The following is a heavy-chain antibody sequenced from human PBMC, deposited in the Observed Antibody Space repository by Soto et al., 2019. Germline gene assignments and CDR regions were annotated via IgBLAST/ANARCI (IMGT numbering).Heavy chain of an antibody. Sequence: SETLSLTCAVYGGSFSGYYWSWIRQPPGKGLEWIGEINHSGSTNYNPSLKSRVTISVDTSKNQFSLKLSSVTAADTAVYYCASPSIAAGRLYWGQGTLVTVSS. CDR2: INHSGST. D-gene: IGHD6-13*01. CDR1: GGSFSGYY. J-gene: IGHJ4*02. CDR3: ASPSIAAGRLY. V-gene: IGHV4-34*01.